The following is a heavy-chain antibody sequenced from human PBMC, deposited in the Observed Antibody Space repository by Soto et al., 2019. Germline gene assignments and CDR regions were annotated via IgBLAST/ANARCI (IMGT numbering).Heavy chain of an antibody. Sequence: QVQLQESGPGLVKPSQTLSLTCTVSGGSISSGDYYWSWIRQPPGKGLEWIGYIYYSGSTYYNPSLKSRVTISVDTSKDQFSLKLSSVTAADPAVYYWARPGGVGYGMDVWGQGTTVTVSS. CDR2: IYYSGST. CDR1: GGSISSGDYY. J-gene: IGHJ6*02. V-gene: IGHV4-30-4*01. CDR3: ARPGGVGYGMDV. D-gene: IGHD3-10*01.